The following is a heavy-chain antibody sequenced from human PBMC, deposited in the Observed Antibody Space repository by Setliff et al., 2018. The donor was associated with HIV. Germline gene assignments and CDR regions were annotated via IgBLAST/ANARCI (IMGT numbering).Heavy chain of an antibody. J-gene: IGHJ4*02. CDR3: VRDSFNRPL. Sequence: ASVKVSCKASGYTFSGYYMHWVRQAPGQGLEWMGWINPNSGGTNNAQKFQGRVTMTRDTSINTAYMELAGLRSDDAAVYYCVRDSFNRPLWGQGALVTVSS. CDR1: GYTFSGYY. CDR2: INPNSGGT. V-gene: IGHV1-2*02.